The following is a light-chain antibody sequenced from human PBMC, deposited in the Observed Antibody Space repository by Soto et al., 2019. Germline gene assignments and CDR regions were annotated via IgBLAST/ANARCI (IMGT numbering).Light chain of an antibody. V-gene: IGKV1-17*03. J-gene: IGKJ1*01. CDR1: QDISNF. CDR3: LQHNRYPCT. CDR2: AAS. Sequence: DIQMTQSPSAMSASVGDRVTITCRASQDISNFLAWFQQKPGKVPQRLIYAASSLQSGVPSRFSGSGSGTEFTLTISRLQPEDFATYYCLQHNRYPCTFGQGTKVEIK.